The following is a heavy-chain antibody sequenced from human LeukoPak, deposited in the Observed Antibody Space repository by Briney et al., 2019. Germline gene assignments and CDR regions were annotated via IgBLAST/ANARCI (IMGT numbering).Heavy chain of an antibody. CDR2: INPNSGDT. Sequence: ASVKVSCKASGYTFTGYYMHWVRQAPGQGLEWMGWINPNSGDTNYAQKFQGRVTMTRDTSISTAYMELSRLRSDDTAVYYCSRYHLYGGYSCDFWGQVTLVTVSS. CDR3: SRYHLYGGYSCDF. V-gene: IGHV1-2*02. D-gene: IGHD4-23*01. J-gene: IGHJ4*02. CDR1: GYTFTGYY.